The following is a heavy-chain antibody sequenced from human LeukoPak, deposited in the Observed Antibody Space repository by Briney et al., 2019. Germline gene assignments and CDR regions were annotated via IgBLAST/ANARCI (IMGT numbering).Heavy chain of an antibody. J-gene: IGHJ4*02. V-gene: IGHV3-23*01. CDR2: ISGSGGST. D-gene: IGHD3-10*01. CDR1: GFTFSSYA. CDR3: ARDYASGSYPRIYFDY. Sequence: GGSLRLSCAASGFTFSSYAMSWVRQAPGKGLEWVSAISGSGGSTYYADSVKGRFTISRDNSKNTLFLQMNSLRAEDTAVYYCARDYASGSYPRIYFDYWGQGTLVTVSS.